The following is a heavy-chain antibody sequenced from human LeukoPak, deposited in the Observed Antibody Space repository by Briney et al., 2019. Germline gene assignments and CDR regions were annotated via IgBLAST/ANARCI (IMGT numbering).Heavy chain of an antibody. V-gene: IGHV4-59*01. Sequence: SETLSLTCTVSGGSISSYYWSWIRQPPGKGLGWIGYIYYSGSTNYNPSLKSRVTISVDTSKNQFSLKLSSVTAADTAVHYCARHPFATPFDHWGRGTLLTVSS. CDR3: ARHPFATPFDH. CDR2: IYYSGST. D-gene: IGHD2-15*01. J-gene: IGHJ4*02. CDR1: GGSISSYY.